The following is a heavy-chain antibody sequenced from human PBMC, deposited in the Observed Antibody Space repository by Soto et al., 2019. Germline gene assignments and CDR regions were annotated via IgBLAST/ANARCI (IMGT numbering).Heavy chain of an antibody. CDR1: GYTFTSYA. Sequence: ASVKVSCKASGYTFTSYAMHWVRQAPGQRLEWMGWINAGNGNTKYSQKFQGRVTITRDTSASTAYMELSSLRSEDTAVYYCARARGGLTYYYDSSGSPLDYWGQGTLVTVS. CDR3: ARARGGLTYYYDSSGSPLDY. V-gene: IGHV1-3*01. J-gene: IGHJ4*02. CDR2: INAGNGNT. D-gene: IGHD3-22*01.